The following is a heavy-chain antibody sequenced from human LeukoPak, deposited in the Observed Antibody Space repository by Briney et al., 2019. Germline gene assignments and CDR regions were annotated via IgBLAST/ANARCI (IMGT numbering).Heavy chain of an antibody. V-gene: IGHV4-34*01. Sequence: PSETLSLTCAVYGGSFSGYYWSWIRQPPGKGLEWIGEINHSGSTNYNPSLKSRVTISVDTSQNQFSLKLSSVTAADTAVYYCARVPNYDILTGRMGYYFDYWGQGTLVTVSS. D-gene: IGHD3-9*01. CDR1: GGSFSGYY. CDR2: INHSGST. J-gene: IGHJ4*02. CDR3: ARVPNYDILTGRMGYYFDY.